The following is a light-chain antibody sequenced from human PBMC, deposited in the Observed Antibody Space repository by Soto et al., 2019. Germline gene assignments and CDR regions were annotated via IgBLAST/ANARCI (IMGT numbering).Light chain of an antibody. CDR1: QSVSSN. CDR3: QQYNNWPPWT. Sequence: EIVMTQSPATLSVSPGERATLSCRASQSVSSNLAWYQQKPGKAPRLLLYGASTKATGIPARFSGSGSRTEFTPTISSLQSEDFAVNYCQQYNNWPPWTFGQGTKVEIK. J-gene: IGKJ1*01. CDR2: GAS. V-gene: IGKV3-15*01.